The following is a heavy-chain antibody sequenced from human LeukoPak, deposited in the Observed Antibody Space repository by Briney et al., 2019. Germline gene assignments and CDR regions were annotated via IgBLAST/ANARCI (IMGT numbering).Heavy chain of an antibody. D-gene: IGHD3-22*01. J-gene: IGHJ4*02. CDR1: GYTFTGYY. Sequence: ASVKVSCKASGYTFTGYYMHWVRQAPGQGLEWMGWINPNSGGTNYAQKFQGRVTMTRDTSISTAYMEPSRLRSDDTAVYYCARDFPDSSGYLDYWGQGTLVTVSS. V-gene: IGHV1-2*02. CDR2: INPNSGGT. CDR3: ARDFPDSSGYLDY.